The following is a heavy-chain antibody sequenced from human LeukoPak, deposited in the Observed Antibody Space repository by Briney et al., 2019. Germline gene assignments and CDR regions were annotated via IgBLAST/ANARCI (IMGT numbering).Heavy chain of an antibody. J-gene: IGHJ5*02. CDR3: AREEGNSGDSWFDP. Sequence: GGSLRLSCAASGFTFSSYEMNWVRQAPGKGLEWVSYISSSGSTIYYADSVKGRFTISRDNAKNSLYLQMNSLRAEDTAVYYCAREEGNSGDSWFDPWGQGTLVTVSS. V-gene: IGHV3-48*03. CDR2: ISSSGSTI. D-gene: IGHD4-23*01. CDR1: GFTFSSYE.